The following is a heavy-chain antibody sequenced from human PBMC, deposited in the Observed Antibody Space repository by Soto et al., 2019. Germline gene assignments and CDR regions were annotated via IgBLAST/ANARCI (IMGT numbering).Heavy chain of an antibody. D-gene: IGHD2-2*01. V-gene: IGHV4-39*01. CDR2: IYYSGST. CDR3: ARHSREEKGWTIRRLDY. J-gene: IGHJ4*02. CDR1: GGSISSSSYY. Sequence: SETLSLTCTVSGGSISSSSYYWGWIRQPPGKGLEWIGSIYYSGSTYYNPSLKSRVTISVDTSKNQFSLKLSSVTAADTAVYYCARHSREEKGWTIRRLDYWGQGTQVTVSS.